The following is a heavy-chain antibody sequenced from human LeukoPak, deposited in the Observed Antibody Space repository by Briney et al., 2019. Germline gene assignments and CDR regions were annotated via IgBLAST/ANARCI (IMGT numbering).Heavy chain of an antibody. CDR3: ARLNWSGYYMSYYYGMDV. Sequence: SETLSLTCTVSGGSISSYYWSWIRQPPGKGLEWIGYIYYSGSTNYNPSLKSRVTISVDTSKNQFSLKLSSVTAADTAVYYCARLNWSGYYMSYYYGMDVWGQGTTVTVSS. CDR1: GGSISSYY. J-gene: IGHJ6*02. D-gene: IGHD3-3*01. CDR2: IYYSGST. V-gene: IGHV4-59*01.